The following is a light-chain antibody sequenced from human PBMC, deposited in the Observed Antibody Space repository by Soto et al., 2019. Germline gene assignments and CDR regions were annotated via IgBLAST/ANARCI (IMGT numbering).Light chain of an antibody. J-gene: IGLJ1*01. V-gene: IGLV2-11*01. CDR3: CSYAGSYIPYV. Sequence: QSAWTQPRSVSGSLGQSVTISCTGTSSDVGRYNYVSWCQQHPGKAPKLMIYDVSKRPSGVPDRFSGSKSGNTASLPISGLQAEDDADYYCCSYAGSYIPYVFGTGTKVTVL. CDR1: SSDVGRYNY. CDR2: DVS.